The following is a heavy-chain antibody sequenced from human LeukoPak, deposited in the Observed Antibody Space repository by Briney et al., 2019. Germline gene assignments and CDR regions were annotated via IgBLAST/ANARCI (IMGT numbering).Heavy chain of an antibody. J-gene: IGHJ5*02. CDR2: INPNSANT. D-gene: IGHD5-18*01. V-gene: IGHV1-2*06. Sequence: ASVKVSCKTSGYSFGGYYIHWVRQAPGQGLDWMGRINPNSANTKYAQKFQGRVTMTRDTPTNTVFMELSSMISDDTAVYYCARDGAYSLGLIWLDPWGQGTLVSVS. CDR1: GYSFGGYY. CDR3: ARDGAYSLGLIWLDP.